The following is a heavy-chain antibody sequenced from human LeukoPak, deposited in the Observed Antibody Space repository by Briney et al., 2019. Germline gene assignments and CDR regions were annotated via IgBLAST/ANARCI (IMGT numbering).Heavy chain of an antibody. Sequence: GGSLRLSCAASGFTFSTYNMNWVRQAPGKGLEWVSYISSSSTIYYADSVKGRFTISRDNAKNSLYLQMNSLRDEDTAVYYCARDGSDSSGWFWGQGTLVTVSS. CDR1: GFTFSTYN. CDR3: ARDGSDSSGWF. D-gene: IGHD6-19*01. CDR2: ISSSSTI. V-gene: IGHV3-48*02. J-gene: IGHJ4*02.